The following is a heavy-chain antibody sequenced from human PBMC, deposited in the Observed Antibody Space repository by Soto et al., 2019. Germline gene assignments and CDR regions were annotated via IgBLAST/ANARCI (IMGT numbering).Heavy chain of an antibody. J-gene: IGHJ6*02. CDR2: XXXNSGSI. CDR3: AXXXXXGXXXXXXXXXXYXXMDV. CDR1: GFTFDDYA. V-gene: IGHV3-9*01. Sequence: EVQLVESGGGLVQPGRSLRLSCAASGFTFDDYAMHWVXXXXXXXXXXXXXXXXNSGSIGYADSVKGRFTISRDNAKNSLYLQMNSLRAEDTAXXYCAXXXXXGXXXXXXXXXXYXXMDVXXQGTTVTVSS.